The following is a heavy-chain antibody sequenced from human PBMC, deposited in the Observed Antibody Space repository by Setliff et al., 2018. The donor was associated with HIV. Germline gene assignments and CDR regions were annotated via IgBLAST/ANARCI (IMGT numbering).Heavy chain of an antibody. D-gene: IGHD6-13*01. CDR1: GYTFTSYY. J-gene: IGHJ4*02. V-gene: IGHV1-46*01. Sequence: ASVKVSCKASGYTFTSYYMHWVRQAPGQGLEWMGIINPSGGSTSYAQKFQGRVTMTRDTSTSTVYMELSSPRSEDTAVYYCAREVAAAGTHPGGSDYWGQGTLVTVSS. CDR3: AREVAAAGTHPGGSDY. CDR2: INPSGGST.